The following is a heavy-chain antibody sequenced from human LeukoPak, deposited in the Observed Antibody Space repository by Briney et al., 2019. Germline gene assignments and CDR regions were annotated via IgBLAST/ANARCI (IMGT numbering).Heavy chain of an antibody. CDR3: ARGRGYYDSSGYYY. CDR1: GGSFSGYY. Sequence: SETLSLTCAVYGGSFSGYYWSWIRQPSGKGLEWIGEINHSGSTNYNPSLKSRVTISVDTSKNQFSLKLSSVTAADTAVYYCARGRGYYDSSGYYYWGQGTLVTVSS. D-gene: IGHD3-22*01. J-gene: IGHJ4*02. V-gene: IGHV4-34*01. CDR2: INHSGST.